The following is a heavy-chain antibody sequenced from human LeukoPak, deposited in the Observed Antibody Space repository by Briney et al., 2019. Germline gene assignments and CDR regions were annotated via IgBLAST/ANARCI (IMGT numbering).Heavy chain of an antibody. Sequence: PGGSLRLSCAASGVTFSSYSINWVRQAPGKGLEWGSYISSSSSTIYYAHSVKGRFTISRDDAKNSLYLQMNSLRAEDTAVYYCARSAPNYYDNSGYYSYFQDWGQGTLVTVSS. CDR3: ARSAPNYYDNSGYYSYFQD. J-gene: IGHJ1*01. V-gene: IGHV3-48*04. CDR1: GVTFSSYS. D-gene: IGHD3-22*01. CDR2: ISSSSSTI.